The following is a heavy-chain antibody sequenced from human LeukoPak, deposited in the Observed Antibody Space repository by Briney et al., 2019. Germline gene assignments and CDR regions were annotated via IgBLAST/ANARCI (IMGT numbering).Heavy chain of an antibody. J-gene: IGHJ4*02. CDR1: GGSISSGGHY. CDR2: IYYSGST. CDR3: ARTYFFDY. Sequence: PSETLSLTCTVSGGSISSGGHYWSWIRQHPGKGLEWIGYIYYSGSTYYTPSLKSRVTISVDTSKNQFSLKLSSVTAADTAVYYCARTYFFDYWGQGTLVTVSS. V-gene: IGHV4-31*03.